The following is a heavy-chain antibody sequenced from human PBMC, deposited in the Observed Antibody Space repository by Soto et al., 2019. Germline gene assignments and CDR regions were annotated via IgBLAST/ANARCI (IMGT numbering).Heavy chain of an antibody. CDR3: ASDLGAQIVDY. D-gene: IGHD1-26*01. V-gene: IGHV1-18*01. CDR1: GYTFISYG. CDR2: ISGYNGNT. Sequence: QVQLVQSGAEVKKPGASVKVSCKASGYTFISYGISWVRQAPGQGLEWMGWISGYNGNTKYAQKLQGRATTTTDTSTSTAYMELRSLRSDDTAVYYCASDLGAQIVDYWGQGTLVTVSS. J-gene: IGHJ4*02.